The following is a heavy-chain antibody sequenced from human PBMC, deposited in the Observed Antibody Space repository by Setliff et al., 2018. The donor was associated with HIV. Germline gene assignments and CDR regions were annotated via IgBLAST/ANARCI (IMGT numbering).Heavy chain of an antibody. CDR3: ASAGAWQRNALDI. CDR2: INPTGGST. CDR1: GYGFTNHY. J-gene: IGHJ3*02. Sequence: VKVPCKPSGYGFTNHYMHWVRQAPGQGLEWMGVINPTGGSTRNTQKFQGRVAMTRDTSTSTVYMELSSLRSEDTAVYYCASAGAWQRNALDIWGQGTMVT. D-gene: IGHD5-12*01. V-gene: IGHV1-46*01.